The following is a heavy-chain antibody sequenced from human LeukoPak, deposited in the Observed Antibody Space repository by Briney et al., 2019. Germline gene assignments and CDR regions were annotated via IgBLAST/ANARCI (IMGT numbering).Heavy chain of an antibody. CDR2: IYSGGST. D-gene: IGHD5-18*01. J-gene: IGHJ6*03. Sequence: GGSLRLSCAASGFTVSSNYMSWVRQAPGKGLEWVSVIYSGGSTYYADSVKGRFTISRDESKNTLYLQLNSLRGEDTAVYYCARIPVDTAMVTYYYYYMDVWGKGTTVTVSS. CDR1: GFTVSSNY. CDR3: ARIPVDTAMVTYYYYYMDV. V-gene: IGHV3-53*01.